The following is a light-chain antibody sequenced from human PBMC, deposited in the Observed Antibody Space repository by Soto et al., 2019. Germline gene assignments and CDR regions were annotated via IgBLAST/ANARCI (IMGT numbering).Light chain of an antibody. CDR3: AAWDDSLTGYV. CDR1: SSNIGSNT. Sequence: QSVLTQPPSASGTPGQRVTISCSGSSSNIGSNTVNWYQQLPGTAPKLLIYSYNQRPSGVPDRFSGSKSGTSASLAISGLQSEDEADYYCAAWDDSLTGYVFGTGTKFTVL. V-gene: IGLV1-44*01. J-gene: IGLJ1*01. CDR2: SYN.